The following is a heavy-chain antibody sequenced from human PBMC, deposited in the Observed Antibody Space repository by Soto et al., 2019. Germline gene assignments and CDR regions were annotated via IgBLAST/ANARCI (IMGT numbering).Heavy chain of an antibody. D-gene: IGHD2-15*01. Sequence: DVQLLESGGGLVQPEGSLRLSCAASGFTFSSYAMGWVRQGPGKGLERVAVVSIGGSTHYADSVRGRFTISRDNSKNTLSLQMNSLTAEDTPVYFCAKLRGAGGHFDYWGQGALVTVSS. V-gene: IGHV3-23*01. J-gene: IGHJ4*02. CDR2: VSIGGST. CDR1: GFTFSSYA. CDR3: AKLRGAGGHFDY.